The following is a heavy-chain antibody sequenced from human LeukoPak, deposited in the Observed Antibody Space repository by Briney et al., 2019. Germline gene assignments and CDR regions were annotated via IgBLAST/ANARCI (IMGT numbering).Heavy chain of an antibody. Sequence: GGSLRLSCVASGFTFSDYYMGWIRQAPGQGLEWVSGINWNGGSTGYADSVKGRFTISRDNAKNSLYLQMNSLRAEDTALYYCAREVLAWGKWFDPWGQGTLVTVSS. V-gene: IGHV3-20*04. J-gene: IGHJ5*02. D-gene: IGHD3-16*01. CDR2: INWNGGST. CDR3: AREVLAWGKWFDP. CDR1: GFTFSDYY.